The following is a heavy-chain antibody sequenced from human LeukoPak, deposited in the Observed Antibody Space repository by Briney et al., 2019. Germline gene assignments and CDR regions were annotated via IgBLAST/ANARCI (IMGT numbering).Heavy chain of an antibody. J-gene: IGHJ5*02. CDR3: ARVSLGGSTWAPYNWFDP. D-gene: IGHD6-13*01. V-gene: IGHV1-2*02. CDR1: GYTFTDYY. CDR2: INPNSGGT. Sequence: WASVKVSCKASGYTFTDYYLHWVRQAPGQGLEWMGWINPNSGGTNYAQKFQGRVTMTRDTSISTAYMELSRLRSDDTAVYYCARVSLGGSTWAPYNWFDPWGQGTLVTVSS.